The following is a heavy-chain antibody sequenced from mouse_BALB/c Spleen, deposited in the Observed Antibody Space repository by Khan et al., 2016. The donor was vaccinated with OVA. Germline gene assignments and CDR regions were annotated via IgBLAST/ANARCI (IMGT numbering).Heavy chain of an antibody. CDR2: ISYSGVT. CDR3: ARGNYYGYYVDY. J-gene: IGHJ2*01. Sequence: EVQLQESGPGLVKPSQSLSLTCTVTGYSITSGYAWNWIRQFPGNKLEWMGYISYSGVTSYTPSLKSRISITRDTSKNQFFLQLISVTTADTATYYCARGNYYGYYVDYWGQGTTLTVSS. V-gene: IGHV3-2*02. D-gene: IGHD1-1*01. CDR1: GYSITSGYA.